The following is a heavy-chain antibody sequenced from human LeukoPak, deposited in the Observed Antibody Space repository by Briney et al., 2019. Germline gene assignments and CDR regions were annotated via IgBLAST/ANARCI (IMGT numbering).Heavy chain of an antibody. J-gene: IGHJ5*02. V-gene: IGHV4-61*08. CDR3: ARWALNWFDP. CDR1: GGSISSGGYY. D-gene: IGHD1-26*01. CDR2: IYYSGST. Sequence: PSQTLSLTCAVSGGSISSGGYYWSWIRQPPGKGLEWIGYIYYSGSTNYNPSLKSRVTISVDTSKNQFSLKLSSVTAADTAVYYCARWALNWFDPWGQGTLVTVSS.